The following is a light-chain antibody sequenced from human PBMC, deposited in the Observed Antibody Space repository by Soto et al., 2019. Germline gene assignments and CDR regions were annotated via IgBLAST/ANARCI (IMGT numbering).Light chain of an antibody. CDR2: GAS. Sequence: GLTQSPGTLSLSKGERATLSCRTSQSVSSNYLAWYQQKPGQAPRLLIYGASSRATGIPDRFSGSGSGTDFTLTISRLEPEDFAVYYCQQYGSSGRTFGQGSKV. CDR1: QSVSSNY. V-gene: IGKV3-20*01. CDR3: QQYGSSGRT. J-gene: IGKJ1*01.